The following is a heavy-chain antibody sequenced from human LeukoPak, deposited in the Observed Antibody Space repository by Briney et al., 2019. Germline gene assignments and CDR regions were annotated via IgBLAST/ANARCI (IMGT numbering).Heavy chain of an antibody. CDR1: GYTFTSYG. D-gene: IGHD3-10*01. Sequence: ASVTVSCKASGYTFTSYGITWVRQAPGQGLEWMGWISAYNGNTNYAHKLQGRVTMTTDTSTGTAYMELRSLRSDDTAVYYCARDHYYGSGTYHFDYWGQGTLVTVSS. V-gene: IGHV1-18*01. J-gene: IGHJ4*02. CDR2: ISAYNGNT. CDR3: ARDHYYGSGTYHFDY.